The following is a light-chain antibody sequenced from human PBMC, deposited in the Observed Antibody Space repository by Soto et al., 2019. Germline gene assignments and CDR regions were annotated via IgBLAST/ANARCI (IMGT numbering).Light chain of an antibody. V-gene: IGKV1-17*01. J-gene: IGKJ2*01. CDR2: AAS. Sequence: DIQMTQSPSSLSASIGDRVTVTCRASQGIGNDLGWYQQKPGKAPKRLIFAASSLQSGVPSRFIGSRSGTQFPLTISSLQPDDFATYYCLQHKAYPYTFGQGTKLEIK. CDR1: QGIGND. CDR3: LQHKAYPYT.